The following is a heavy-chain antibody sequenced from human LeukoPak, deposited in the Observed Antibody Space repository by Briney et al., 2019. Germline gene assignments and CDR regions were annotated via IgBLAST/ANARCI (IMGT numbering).Heavy chain of an antibody. V-gene: IGHV4-34*01. CDR2: INHSGST. J-gene: IGHJ3*02. D-gene: IGHD3-10*01. CDR3: ARRYYYGSGSRGRYAFDI. Sequence: SETLSLTCAVYGGSFSGYYWSWIRQPPGKGLEWIGEINHSGSTNYNPSLKSRVTISVDTSKNQFSLKLSSVTAADTAVYYCARRYYYGSGSRGRYAFDIWGQGTMVTVSS. CDR1: GGSFSGYY.